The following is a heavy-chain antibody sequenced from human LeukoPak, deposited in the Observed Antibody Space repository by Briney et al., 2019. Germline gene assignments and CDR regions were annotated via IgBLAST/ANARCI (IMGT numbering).Heavy chain of an antibody. CDR3: ARVYGSGWHNPLDV. CDR1: GFTFRTYW. D-gene: IGHD6-19*01. CDR2: IINDGSST. Sequence: GGSLRLSCEASGFTFRTYWMDWVRQAPGKGLVWVSRIINDGSSTRYADSVKGRFTISRDNAKNTMYLQMNSLRAEDTAVYYCARVYGSGWHNPLDVWSQGTTVTVSS. J-gene: IGHJ6*02. V-gene: IGHV3-74*01.